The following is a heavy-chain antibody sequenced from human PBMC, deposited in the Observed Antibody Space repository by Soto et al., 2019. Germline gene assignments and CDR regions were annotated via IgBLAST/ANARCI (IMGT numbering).Heavy chain of an antibody. J-gene: IGHJ6*03. Sequence: SETLSLTCTVSGGSISGGGRSWSWIRQPPGKGLEWIGHIFDSGSTYYNPSLKSRLTISVDTSKNQFSLKLSSVTAADTAVYYCARHARTYYDFWSGYYYQTDAYYMDVWGKGTTVTVSS. CDR2: IFDSGST. CDR1: GGSISGGGRS. D-gene: IGHD3-3*01. CDR3: ARHARTYYDFWSGYYYQTDAYYMDV. V-gene: IGHV4-30-4*01.